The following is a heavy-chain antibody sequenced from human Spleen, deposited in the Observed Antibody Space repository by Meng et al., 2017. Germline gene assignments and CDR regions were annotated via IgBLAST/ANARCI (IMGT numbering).Heavy chain of an antibody. CDR1: GFTFSNAW. CDR3: ARDAEGSGSYYNY. D-gene: IGHD3-10*01. J-gene: IGHJ4*02. V-gene: IGHV3-15*01. CDR2: MKSNVDGGTV. Sequence: GGSLRLSCAASGFTFSNAWMTWVRQAPGKGLEWIGRMKSNVDGGTVDYAAAVKGRFFISRDDSENTFYLQMNSLKTEDTAVYYCARDAEGSGSYYNYWGQGTLVTVSS.